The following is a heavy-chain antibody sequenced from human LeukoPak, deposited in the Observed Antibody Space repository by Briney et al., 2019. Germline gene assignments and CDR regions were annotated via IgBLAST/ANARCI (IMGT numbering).Heavy chain of an antibody. Sequence: GGSLRLSCAASGFTFSSYAMSWVRQAPGKGLEWVSSSGSGDTTYYAESVKSRFTISRDNSKNTLYLQMNSLRAEDTAVYYCAKAGDSSSSPLFLDWGQGTLVTVSS. CDR1: GFTFSSYA. CDR3: AKAGDSSSSPLFLD. V-gene: IGHV3-23*01. J-gene: IGHJ4*02. D-gene: IGHD6-6*01. CDR2: SGSGDTT.